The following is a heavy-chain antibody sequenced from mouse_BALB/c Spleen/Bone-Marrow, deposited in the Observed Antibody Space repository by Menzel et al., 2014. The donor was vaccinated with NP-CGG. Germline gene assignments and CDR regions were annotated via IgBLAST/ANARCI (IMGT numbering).Heavy chain of an antibody. D-gene: IGHD1-1*01. CDR2: INPSTGYT. CDR3: ARAGGLRSSWFAY. V-gene: IGHV1-7*01. CDR1: GYTFTSYW. J-gene: IGHJ3*01. Sequence: VQLVESGAELAKPGASVKMSCKASGYTFTSYWMHWVKQRPGQGLEWIGYINPSTGYTEYNQKFKDKATLTADKSSSTAYMQLSSLTSEDPAVYYCARAGGLRSSWFAYWGQGTLVTVSA.